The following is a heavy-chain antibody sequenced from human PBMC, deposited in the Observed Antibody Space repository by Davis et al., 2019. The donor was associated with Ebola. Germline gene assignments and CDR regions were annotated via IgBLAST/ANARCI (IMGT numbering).Heavy chain of an antibody. J-gene: IGHJ1*01. CDR1: GFTFDDYA. CDR2: ISWNSGSI. V-gene: IGHV3-9*01. CDR3: AKSAYGDYVVGYFQH. D-gene: IGHD4-17*01. Sequence: PGGSLRLSCPPSGFTFDDYAMHWVRQAPGKGLEWVSGISWNSGSIGYADSVKGRFTISRDNAKNSLYLQMNSLRAEDTALYYCAKSAYGDYVVGYFQHWGQGTLVTVSS.